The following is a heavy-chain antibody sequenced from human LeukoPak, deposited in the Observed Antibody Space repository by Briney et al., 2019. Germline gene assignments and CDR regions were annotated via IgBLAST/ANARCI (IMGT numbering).Heavy chain of an antibody. CDR2: IYYSGCT. J-gene: IGHJ3*02. CDR3: ARQSGNGYSGYDFQAFDI. D-gene: IGHD5-12*01. CDR1: GGSLSSYY. Sequence: SETLSLTCTVSGGSLSSYYWSWIRQPPGKGLEWIGYIYYSGCTNYNPSLKSRVTIPVDMSKNQFSLKLSSVTAADTAVYYCARQSGNGYSGYDFQAFDIWGQGTMVTVSS. V-gene: IGHV4-59*08.